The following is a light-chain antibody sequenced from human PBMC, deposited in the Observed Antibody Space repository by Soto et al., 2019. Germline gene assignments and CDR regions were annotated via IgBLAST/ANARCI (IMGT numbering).Light chain of an antibody. CDR1: QNINSY. CDR3: QQSYSTPLT. CDR2: AAS. J-gene: IGKJ4*01. V-gene: IGKV1-39*01. Sequence: DIQMTQSPSSLSASVGDRVTITCRASQNINSYLNWYQQKPGKAPKLLIYAASSLQSGVPSRFSSSGSGTEFTLTISSLQPEDFATYYCQQSYSTPLTCGGGTKVEIK.